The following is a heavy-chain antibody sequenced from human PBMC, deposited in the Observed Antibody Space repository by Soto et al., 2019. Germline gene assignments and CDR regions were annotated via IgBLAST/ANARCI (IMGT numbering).Heavy chain of an antibody. CDR2: INHSGST. D-gene: IGHD2-2*02. CDR3: ARDGPSYCSSTSCYIPYYYYGMEV. J-gene: IGHJ6*02. Sequence: SETLSLTCAVYGGSFSGYYWSWIRQPPGKGLEWIGEINHSGSTNYNPSLKSRVTISVDTSKNQFSLKLSSVTAADTAVYYCARDGPSYCSSTSCYIPYYYYGMEVWGQGTTVTVSS. V-gene: IGHV4-34*01. CDR1: GGSFSGYY.